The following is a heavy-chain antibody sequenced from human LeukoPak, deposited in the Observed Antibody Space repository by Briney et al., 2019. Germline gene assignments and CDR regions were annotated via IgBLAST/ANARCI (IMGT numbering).Heavy chain of an antibody. V-gene: IGHV4-61*02. J-gene: IGHJ3*02. CDR1: GGSISSGSYY. CDR3: ARTAAKAPDAFDI. Sequence: SETLSLTCTVSGGSISSGSYYWSWIRQPAGKGLEWIGRIYTSGSTNYNPSLKSRVTISVDTSKNQFSLKLSSVTAAGTAVYYCARTAAKAPDAFDIWGQGTMVTVSS. CDR2: IYTSGST. D-gene: IGHD6-13*01.